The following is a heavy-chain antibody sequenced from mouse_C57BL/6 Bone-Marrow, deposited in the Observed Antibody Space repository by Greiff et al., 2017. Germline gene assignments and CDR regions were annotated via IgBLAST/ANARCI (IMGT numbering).Heavy chain of an antibody. CDR3: ARWSRYWYFDD. V-gene: IGHV1-64*01. CDR2: IHPNSGST. Sequence: QVQLQQSGAELVKPGASVKLSCKASGYTFTSYWMHWVKQRPGQGLEWIGMIHPNSGSTNYNEKFKSKATLTADKSSSTAYMQLSSLTSEDSAVXSYARWSRYWYFDDWGTGTTVTVSS. J-gene: IGHJ1*03. CDR1: GYTFTSYW.